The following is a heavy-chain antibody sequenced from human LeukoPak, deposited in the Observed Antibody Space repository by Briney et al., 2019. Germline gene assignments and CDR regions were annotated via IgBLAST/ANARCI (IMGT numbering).Heavy chain of an antibody. CDR1: GFTFSSYG. CDR2: ISYDGSNK. J-gene: IGHJ5*02. V-gene: IGHV3-30*18. CDR3: AKEQYYYDSSGYYDNWFDP. Sequence: GGSLRLSCAASGFTFSSYGMHWVRQAPGKGLEWVAVISYDGSNKYYADSVKGRFTISRDNSKNTLYLQMNSLRAEDTAVYYCAKEQYYYDSSGYYDNWFDPWSQGTLVTVSS. D-gene: IGHD3-22*01.